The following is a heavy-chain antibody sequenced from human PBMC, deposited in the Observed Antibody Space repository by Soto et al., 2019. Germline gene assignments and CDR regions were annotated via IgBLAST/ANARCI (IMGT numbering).Heavy chain of an antibody. CDR2: IIPILGIA. CDR3: ARAQDYGDYVWYFDL. V-gene: IGHV1-69*02. CDR1: GGTFSSYT. Sequence: QVQLVQSGAEVKKPGSSVKVSCKASGGTFSSYTISWVRQAPGQGLEWMGRIIPILGIANYAQKFQGRVTITADKSTSTAYMELSRLRSEDTAVYYCARAQDYGDYVWYFDLWGRGTLVTVSS. D-gene: IGHD4-17*01. J-gene: IGHJ2*01.